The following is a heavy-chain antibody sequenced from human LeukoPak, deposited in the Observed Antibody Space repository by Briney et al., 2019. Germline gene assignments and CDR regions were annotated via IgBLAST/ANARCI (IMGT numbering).Heavy chain of an antibody. Sequence: GGSLILSCAASGCTFSNYAMSWVRQAPGKGLEWVSAISGSAGSTYYADSVKGRFTISRDNSKNTLYLQMNTLRAEDTAVYYCAKRIGSDGSGSYPYYFDYWGQGTLVTVSS. V-gene: IGHV3-23*01. CDR1: GCTFSNYA. D-gene: IGHD3-10*01. J-gene: IGHJ4*02. CDR3: AKRIGSDGSGSYPYYFDY. CDR2: ISGSAGST.